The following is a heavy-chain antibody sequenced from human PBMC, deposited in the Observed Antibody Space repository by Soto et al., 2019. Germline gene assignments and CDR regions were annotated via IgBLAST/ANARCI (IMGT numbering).Heavy chain of an antibody. Sequence: QVQLVESGGGVVQPGRSLRLSCAASGFTFSSYAMHWVRQAPGKGLEWVAVISYDGSNKYYADSVKGRFTISRDNSKNPLYLQMHSLRAEDTAVYYCSRDPKQLYYYDSSGYAACDYWGQGTLVTVSS. D-gene: IGHD3-22*01. CDR3: SRDPKQLYYYDSSGYAACDY. CDR1: GFTFSSYA. CDR2: ISYDGSNK. V-gene: IGHV3-30-3*01. J-gene: IGHJ4*02.